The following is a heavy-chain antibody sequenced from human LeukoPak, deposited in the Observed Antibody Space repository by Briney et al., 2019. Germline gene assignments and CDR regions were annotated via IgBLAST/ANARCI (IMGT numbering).Heavy chain of an antibody. Sequence: SETLSLTCTVSGDSVSDTIYYWGWIRQPPGQGLQWIGNIYYTGSTYYNPSLRSRVTMSVDTSKNQFSLKMSSVTAADTAVYYCARLSKGRFFDYVLDFWGQGTLLTVSS. CDR3: ARLSKGRFFDYVLDF. V-gene: IGHV4-39*01. CDR1: GDSVSDTIYY. D-gene: IGHD3-9*01. CDR2: IYYTGST. J-gene: IGHJ4*02.